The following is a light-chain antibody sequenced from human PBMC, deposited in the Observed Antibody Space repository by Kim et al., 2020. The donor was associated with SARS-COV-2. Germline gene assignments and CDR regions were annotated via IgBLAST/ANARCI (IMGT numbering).Light chain of an antibody. J-gene: IGKJ1*01. CDR1: QSVRSS. V-gene: IGKV3-15*01. Sequence: EIMMTQSPATLSVSPGERATLSCRASQSVRSSLAWYQQKPGQAPRLLIYGASTRATGIPARFSGSGSGTEFTLTISGLQSEDFAVYYCQQYHNWLGTFGQGTKVDIK. CDR3: QQYHNWLGT. CDR2: GAS.